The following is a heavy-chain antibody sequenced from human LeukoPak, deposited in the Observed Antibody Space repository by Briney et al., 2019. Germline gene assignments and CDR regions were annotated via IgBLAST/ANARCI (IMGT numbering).Heavy chain of an antibody. V-gene: IGHV3-74*01. Sequence: GGSLRLSCVASGFTFSNYWMHWVRQPPGKGLVWVSRIYVDGRTTNYVDSVKGRFTISRDNAKNTVYLEMNSLSVEDTATYYCIRDFRSADLWGQGTLVTVTS. J-gene: IGHJ5*02. CDR2: IYVDGRTT. CDR1: GFTFSNYW. CDR3: IRDFRSADL.